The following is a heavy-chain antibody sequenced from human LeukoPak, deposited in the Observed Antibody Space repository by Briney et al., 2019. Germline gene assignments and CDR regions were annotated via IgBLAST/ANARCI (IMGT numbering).Heavy chain of an antibody. CDR1: GGSFSGYY. Sequence: SETLSLTCAVYGGSFSGYYWSWIRQPPGKGLEWIGEINHSGSTNYNPSLKSRVTISVDTSKNQFSLKLSSVTAADTAVYYCARGPRYDFWSGYYGNFDYWGQGTLVTVSS. CDR2: INHSGST. V-gene: IGHV4-34*01. D-gene: IGHD3-3*01. J-gene: IGHJ4*02. CDR3: ARGPRYDFWSGYYGNFDY.